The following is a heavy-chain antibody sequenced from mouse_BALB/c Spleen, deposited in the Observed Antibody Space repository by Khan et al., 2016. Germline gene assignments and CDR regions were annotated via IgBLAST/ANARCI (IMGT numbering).Heavy chain of an antibody. V-gene: IGHV2-2*02. J-gene: IGHJ1*03. CDR2: IWSGGSS. CDR1: GFSLTSYG. D-gene: IGHD4-1*01. Sequence: QVQLKQSGPVLVQPSHSLSITCTVSGFSLTSYGVHLVRQSPGKGLEWLGVIWSGGSSDYNSALISRLSISKDHSKSQVFCKINSQQANGTAIYYCARDWEEIWYFGVWGTGTTVTV. CDR3: ARDWEEIWYFGV.